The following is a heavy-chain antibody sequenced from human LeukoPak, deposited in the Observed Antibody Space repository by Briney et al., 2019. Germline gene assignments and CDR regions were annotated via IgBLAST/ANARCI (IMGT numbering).Heavy chain of an antibody. D-gene: IGHD3-22*01. CDR1: GGSISSYD. V-gene: IGHV4-59*01. CDR3: ASYSYYYDSSGYFDY. CDR2: IYYSGST. J-gene: IGHJ4*02. Sequence: SETLSLTCTVSGGSISSYDCSWIRQPPGKGLEWIGYIYYSGSTNYNPSLKSRVTISVDTSKNQFSLKLSSVTAADTAVYYCASYSYYYDSSGYFDYWGQGTLVTVSS.